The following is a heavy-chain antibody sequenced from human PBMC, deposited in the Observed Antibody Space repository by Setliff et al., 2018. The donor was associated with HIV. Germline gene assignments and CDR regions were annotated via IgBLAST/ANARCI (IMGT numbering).Heavy chain of an antibody. J-gene: IGHJ3*02. CDR1: GGSTSSSSYY. D-gene: IGHD1-1*01. CDR3: AREERREAFDI. CDR2: VYYSGST. V-gene: IGHV4-39*07. Sequence: SETLSLTCSVSGGSTSSSSYYWAWVRQPPGKGPEWIGSVYYSGSTHYNPSLKSRVTISVDTSKNQFSLKLSSVTAADTAVYYCAREERREAFDIWGQGNPGHRL.